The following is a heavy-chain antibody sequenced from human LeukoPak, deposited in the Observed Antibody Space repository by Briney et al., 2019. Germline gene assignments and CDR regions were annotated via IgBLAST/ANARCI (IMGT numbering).Heavy chain of an antibody. CDR1: GFTFSSYA. Sequence: PGGSLRLSCAASGFTFSSYAINWVRQAPGKGLEWVSVISGSGGSTYYADSVKGRFTISRDNSKNTLYLQMNSLGAEDTAVYYCAKDSPARGPFDIWGQGTMVTVSS. CDR3: AKDSPARGPFDI. V-gene: IGHV3-23*01. J-gene: IGHJ3*02. CDR2: ISGSGGST. D-gene: IGHD6-25*01.